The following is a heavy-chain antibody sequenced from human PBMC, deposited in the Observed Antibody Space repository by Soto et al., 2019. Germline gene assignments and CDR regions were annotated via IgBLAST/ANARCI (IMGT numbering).Heavy chain of an antibody. Sequence: QLQLQESGPGLVKPSETLSLTCTVSGGSISSSSYYWGWIRQPPGKGLEWIGSIYYSGSTYYNPYLESRGTISVDTSKNQFSLKLSSVTAADTAVYYCARQNDYIWGSYRYRYFDYWGQGTLVTVSS. CDR1: GGSISSSSYY. V-gene: IGHV4-39*01. CDR3: ARQNDYIWGSYRYRYFDY. D-gene: IGHD3-16*02. J-gene: IGHJ4*02. CDR2: IYYSGST.